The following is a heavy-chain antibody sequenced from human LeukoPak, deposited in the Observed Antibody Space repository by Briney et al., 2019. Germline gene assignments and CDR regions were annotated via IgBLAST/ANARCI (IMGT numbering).Heavy chain of an antibody. CDR1: GFTFAGYG. CDR3: AKDYSNYVIPHTFDI. Sequence: GGSLRLSCAASGFTFAGYGMSWVRQAPGKGLEWVSAISGDGSSTYYADSVKGRFTISRDNSKNTLYLQMNTLRAEDTAVYYCAKDYSNYVIPHTFDIWGQGTTVTVSS. V-gene: IGHV3-23*01. J-gene: IGHJ3*02. D-gene: IGHD4-11*01. CDR2: ISGDGSST.